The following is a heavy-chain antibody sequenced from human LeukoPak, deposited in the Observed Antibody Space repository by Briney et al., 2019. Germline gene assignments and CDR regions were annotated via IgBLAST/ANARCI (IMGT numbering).Heavy chain of an antibody. CDR3: ATTVEMATVGDYFDY. V-gene: IGHV1-69*06. Sequence: SVKVSCKASGYTFTSYAMNWVRQAPGQGLEWMGGIIPIFGTANYAQKFQGRVTITADKSTSTAYMELSSLRSEDTAVYYCATTVEMATVGDYFDYWGQGTLVTVSS. CDR1: GYTFTSYA. D-gene: IGHD5-24*01. J-gene: IGHJ4*02. CDR2: IIPIFGTA.